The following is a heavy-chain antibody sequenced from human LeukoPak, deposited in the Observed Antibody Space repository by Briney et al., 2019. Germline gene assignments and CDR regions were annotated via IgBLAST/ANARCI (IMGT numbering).Heavy chain of an antibody. D-gene: IGHD1-26*01. CDR3: AKGSDYNLYFDH. CDR1: GFTFSTYA. V-gene: IGHV3-23*01. Sequence: GGSLRLSCAASGFTFSTYAMNWVRQAPGKGLEWVSTISGSSEGTYYADSVKGRFTISRDSSKDTVYLQMDSLRAEDAAVYYCAKGSDYNLYFDHWGQGALVTVSS. CDR2: ISGSSEGT. J-gene: IGHJ5*02.